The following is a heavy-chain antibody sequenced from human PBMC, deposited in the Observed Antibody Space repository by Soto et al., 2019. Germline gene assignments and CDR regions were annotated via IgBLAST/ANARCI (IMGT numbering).Heavy chain of an antibody. J-gene: IGHJ4*02. CDR3: ARVSSWDLQYYFDY. D-gene: IGHD6-13*01. Sequence: SETLSLTCTVSGGSISSGDYYWSWIRQPPGKGLEWIGYIYYSGSTYYNPSLKSRVTISVDTSKNQFSLKLSSVTAADTAVYYCARVSSWDLQYYFDYWGQGTLVTVSS. V-gene: IGHV4-30-4*01. CDR1: GGSISSGDYY. CDR2: IYYSGST.